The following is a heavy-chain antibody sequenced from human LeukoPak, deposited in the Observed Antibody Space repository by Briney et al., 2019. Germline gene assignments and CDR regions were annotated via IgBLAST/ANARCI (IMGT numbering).Heavy chain of an antibody. CDR2: IYHSGST. D-gene: IGHD6-19*01. CDR3: ARATDSGWYSCDY. CDR1: GFTFSRYW. J-gene: IGHJ4*02. Sequence: GSLRLSCAASGFTFSRYWMSWVRQPPGKGLEWIGEIYHSGSTNYNPSLKSRVTISVDKSKNQFSLKLSSVTAADTAVYYCARATDSGWYSCDYWGQGTLVTVSS. V-gene: IGHV4-4*02.